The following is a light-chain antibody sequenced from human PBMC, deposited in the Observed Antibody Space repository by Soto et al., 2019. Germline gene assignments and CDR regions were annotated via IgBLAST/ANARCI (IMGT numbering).Light chain of an antibody. J-gene: IGKJ1*01. CDR1: QSISSW. CDR2: DAS. CDR3: QQSYSTPRT. Sequence: DIQMTPSPSTLSASVGDRVTITCRASQSISSWLAWYQQNPGKAPKLLIYDASSLESGVPSRFSGSGYGTEFTLTISSLQPDDFATYYCQQSYSTPRTVGQGTKVDIK. V-gene: IGKV1-5*01.